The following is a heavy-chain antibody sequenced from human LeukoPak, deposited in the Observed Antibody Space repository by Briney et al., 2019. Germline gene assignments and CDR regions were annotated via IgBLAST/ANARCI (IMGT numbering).Heavy chain of an antibody. CDR1: GYTFTGYY. D-gene: IGHD1-1*01. V-gene: IGHV1-24*01. Sequence: ASVKVSCKAYGYTFTGYYRHWVRQAPGKGLEWMGGFDAEDGETIYAQKFQGRVTMTEDTSTDTAYMELSSLRSEDTAVYYCATDSGAGYYWGQGTLVTVSS. J-gene: IGHJ4*02. CDR3: ATDSGAGYY. CDR2: FDAEDGET.